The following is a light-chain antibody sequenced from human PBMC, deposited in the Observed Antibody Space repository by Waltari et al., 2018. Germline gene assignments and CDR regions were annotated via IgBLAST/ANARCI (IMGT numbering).Light chain of an antibody. Sequence: DILMSQSPASLSASVGDRVPITCRASETIVGYLAWYQSKPGKAPKLLIYGGSTLQNGVSSRFAGSGSDTEFTLSINGLQADDFATYYCQQTFGGPFTFGQGT. CDR2: GGS. J-gene: IGKJ2*01. V-gene: IGKV1-39*01. CDR1: ETIVGY. CDR3: QQTFGGPFT.